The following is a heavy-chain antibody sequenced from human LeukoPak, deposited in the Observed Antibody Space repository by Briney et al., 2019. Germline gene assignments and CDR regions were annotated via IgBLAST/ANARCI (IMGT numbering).Heavy chain of an antibody. CDR1: GGSITSNSYY. CDR2: ISYSGST. D-gene: IGHD6-19*01. V-gene: IGHV4-39*01. CDR3: ARAGLGSGWFNDY. J-gene: IGHJ4*02. Sequence: SETLSLTCTVSGGSITSNSYYWGWLRQPPGKGLEWIGSISYSGSTYYNPSLKSRVTISVDTSKTQFSLKLSSVTAADTAVYYCARAGLGSGWFNDYWGQGTLVTVSS.